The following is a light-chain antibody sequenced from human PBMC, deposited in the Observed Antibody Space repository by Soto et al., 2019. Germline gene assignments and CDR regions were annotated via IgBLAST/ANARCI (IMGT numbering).Light chain of an antibody. CDR3: QQYYSYPWT. Sequence: IQLTQSPSSLSASVGDRVTITCRASQGVSIYLAWYQQKLGKAPKGLIYGASTLQAGVPSRFSGSGSGPDFTLTISSLQPEDFATYYCQQYYSYPWTFGQGTKVEIK. V-gene: IGKV1-9*01. J-gene: IGKJ1*01. CDR2: GAS. CDR1: QGVSIY.